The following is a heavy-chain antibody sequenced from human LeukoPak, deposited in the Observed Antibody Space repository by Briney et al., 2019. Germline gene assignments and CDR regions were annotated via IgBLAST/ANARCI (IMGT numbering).Heavy chain of an antibody. CDR2: IIPIFGTA. CDR1: GGTFSNYA. Sequence: ASVKVSCKASGGTFSNYAINWVRQAPGPGLKWMGGIIPIFGTANYAQKFQGRVTITADESTSSVYMEVNSLKSEDTAVYYCARGWDYDSGGRPTAYVYWGQGTLVTVSS. D-gene: IGHD3-22*01. CDR3: ARGWDYDSGGRPTAYVY. V-gene: IGHV1-69*13. J-gene: IGHJ4*02.